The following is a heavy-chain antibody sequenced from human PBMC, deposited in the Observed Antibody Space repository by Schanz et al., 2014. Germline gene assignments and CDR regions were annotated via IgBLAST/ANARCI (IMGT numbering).Heavy chain of an antibody. D-gene: IGHD1-1*01. CDR1: GGSFSGYY. CDR2: VNLRETT. J-gene: IGHJ6*02. V-gene: IGHV4-34*01. Sequence: QVHLQQWGAGLLKPSETLSLTCAVYGGSFSGYYWSWIRQSPVRGREWIGEVNLRETTTYNPSLKSRATISVDTSKTQVSLRLPPVTAADTGVYFCARGRVTGTERRYYSYYGVDVWGQGTTVTVSS. CDR3: ARGRVTGTERRYYSYYGVDV.